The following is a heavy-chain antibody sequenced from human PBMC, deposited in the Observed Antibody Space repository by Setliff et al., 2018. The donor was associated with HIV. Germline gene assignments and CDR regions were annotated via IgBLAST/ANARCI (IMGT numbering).Heavy chain of an antibody. J-gene: IGHJ3*02. CDR2: VHPTGST. V-gene: IGHV4-4*07. Sequence: LSLTCSVSGDSLSPYYWSWIRQSADKGLEWIGRVHPTGSTIYNPSLRSRVTMSVDTSKSQFSLKLSSVTAADTAMYYCARVFPPIRGAPFGTPPGAFDIWGQGTMVTVSS. CDR1: GDSLSPYY. D-gene: IGHD2-15*01. CDR3: ARVFPPIRGAPFGTPPGAFDI.